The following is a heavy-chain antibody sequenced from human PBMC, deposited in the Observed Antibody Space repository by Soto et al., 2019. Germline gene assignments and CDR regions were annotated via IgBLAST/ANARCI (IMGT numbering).Heavy chain of an antibody. CDR1: GYSFTTYW. D-gene: IGHD5-12*01. V-gene: IGHV5-51*01. J-gene: IGHJ4*02. CDR3: ARDRRDGYKRYFEF. Sequence: GESLKISCKGSGYSFTTYWLAWVRQMPGKGLEWMGIIYPGDSDARYSPSFQGQVTFSADKSITTAYLQWTSLKASDTAVYFCARDRRDGYKRYFEFWGQGNQVTVSS. CDR2: IYPGDSDA.